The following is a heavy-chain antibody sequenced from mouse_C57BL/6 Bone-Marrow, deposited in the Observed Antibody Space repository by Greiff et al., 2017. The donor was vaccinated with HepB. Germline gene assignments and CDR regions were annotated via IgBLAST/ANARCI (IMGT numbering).Heavy chain of an antibody. D-gene: IGHD2-2*01. CDR3: ATLLWLRGYFDY. V-gene: IGHV1-76*01. J-gene: IGHJ2*01. Sequence: VQLQESGAVLVRPGASVKLSCKASGYTFTDYYINWVKQRPGQGLEWIARIYPGSGNTYYNEKFKGKATLTAEKSSSTAYMQLSSLTSEDSAVYFCATLLWLRGYFDYWGQGTTLTVSS. CDR2: IYPGSGNT. CDR1: GYTFTDYY.